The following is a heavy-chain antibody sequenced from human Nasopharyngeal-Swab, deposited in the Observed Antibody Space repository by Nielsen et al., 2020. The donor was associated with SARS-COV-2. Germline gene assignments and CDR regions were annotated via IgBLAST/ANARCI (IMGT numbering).Heavy chain of an antibody. CDR2: ISGSGGST. J-gene: IGHJ4*02. D-gene: IGHD4-17*01. V-gene: IGHV3-23*01. CDR3: ARDKRLRGDYVFDY. Sequence: VRQAPGKGLEWVSAISGSGGSTYYADSVKGRFTISRDNAKNSLYLQMNSLRAEDTAVYYCARDKRLRGDYVFDYWGQGTLVTVSS.